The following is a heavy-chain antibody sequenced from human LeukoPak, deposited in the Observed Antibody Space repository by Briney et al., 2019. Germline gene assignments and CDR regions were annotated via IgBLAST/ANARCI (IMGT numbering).Heavy chain of an antibody. CDR1: GYSISSGYY. Sequence: PSETLSLTCTVSGYSISSGYYGGWIRQPPGKGLEWIGSIYHSGSTYYNPSLKSRVTISVDPSKNQFSLKLSSVTAADTAVYYCARNSDDCGQGTLVTASS. J-gene: IGHJ4*02. V-gene: IGHV4-38-2*02. D-gene: IGHD1-7*01. CDR3: ARNSDD. CDR2: IYHSGST.